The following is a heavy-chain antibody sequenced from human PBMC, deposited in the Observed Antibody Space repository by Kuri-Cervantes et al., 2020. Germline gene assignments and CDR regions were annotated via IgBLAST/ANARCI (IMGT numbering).Heavy chain of an antibody. V-gene: IGHV3-48*04. D-gene: IGHD3-10*01. CDR2: ISSSSSGI. J-gene: IGHJ4*02. Sequence: GESLKISCAASGFTFSSYSMDWVRQAPGKGLEWVSSISSSSSGIYYADSVKGRFTISRDNARNSLYLQMNSLRAEDTAVYYCASDSPYGSGSYWGQGILVTVSS. CDR1: GFTFSSYS. CDR3: ASDSPYGSGSY.